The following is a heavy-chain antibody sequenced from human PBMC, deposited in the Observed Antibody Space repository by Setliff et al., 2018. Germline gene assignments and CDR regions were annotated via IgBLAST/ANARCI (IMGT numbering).Heavy chain of an antibody. V-gene: IGHV4-61*01. CDR3: AREQWLDPPGYYYMDV. Sequence: PSETLSLTCTVSGASVRSGPYYWSWIRQPPGKGLEWIGFISYIGNTNYNPSLKSRITISVDTSKNQFSLKLNSVTAADMAVYYCAREQWLDPPGYYYMDVWAKGTTVTVSS. CDR1: GASVRSGPYY. CDR2: ISYIGNT. D-gene: IGHD6-19*01. J-gene: IGHJ6*03.